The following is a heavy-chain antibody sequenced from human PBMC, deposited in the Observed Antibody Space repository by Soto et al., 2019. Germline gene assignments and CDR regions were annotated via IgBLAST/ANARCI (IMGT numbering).Heavy chain of an antibody. D-gene: IGHD4-17*01. CDR1: GGSISSYY. J-gene: IGHJ6*03. Sequence: SETLSLTCTVSGGSISSYYWSWIRQPPGKGLEWIGYIYYSGSTNYNPSLKSRVTISVDTSKNQFSLKLSSVTAADTAVYYCARVLTDYGDYYYYMDVWGKGTTVTVSS. V-gene: IGHV4-59*01. CDR3: ARVLTDYGDYYYYMDV. CDR2: IYYSGST.